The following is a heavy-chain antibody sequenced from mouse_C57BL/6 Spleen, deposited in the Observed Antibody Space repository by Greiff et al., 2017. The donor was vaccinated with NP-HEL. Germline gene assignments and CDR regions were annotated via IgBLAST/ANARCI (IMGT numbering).Heavy chain of an antibody. CDR3: VIHVDGYYRDYAMDY. D-gene: IGHD2-3*01. V-gene: IGHV10-1*01. CDR1: GFSFNTYA. J-gene: IGHJ4*01. Sequence: EVMLVESGGGLVQPKGSLKLSCAASGFSFNTYAMNWVRQAPGKGLEWVARIRSKSNNYATYYADSVKDRFTISRDDSESMLYLQMNNLKTEDTAMYYCVIHVDGYYRDYAMDYWGQGTSVTVSS. CDR2: IRSKSNNYAT.